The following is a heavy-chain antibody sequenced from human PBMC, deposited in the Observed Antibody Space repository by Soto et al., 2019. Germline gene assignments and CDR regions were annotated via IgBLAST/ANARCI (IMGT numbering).Heavy chain of an antibody. CDR3: AKLSRDCNGDSCDLVHFDY. J-gene: IGHJ4*02. V-gene: IGHV3-23*01. CDR2: IGGRGGST. D-gene: IGHD2-15*01. Sequence: EVRLLESGGGLVQPGGSLRLYCVGSGFTFSTYAMSWVRQAPGKGLEWVSSIGGRGGSTYYADSVKGRFTISRDKSKNTLSLQMNSLRAEDTAVYYCAKLSRDCNGDSCDLVHFDYWGQGSLVTVSS. CDR1: GFTFSTYA.